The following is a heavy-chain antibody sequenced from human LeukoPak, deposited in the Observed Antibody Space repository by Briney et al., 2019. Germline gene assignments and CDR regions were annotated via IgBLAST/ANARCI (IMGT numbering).Heavy chain of an antibody. CDR1: GFTFSSYA. CDR3: AREAITMVRGVFINQYYFDY. D-gene: IGHD3-10*01. V-gene: IGHV3-30*04. CDR2: ISYDGSNK. J-gene: IGHJ4*02. Sequence: PGGSLRLSCAASGFTFSSYAMHWVRQAPGKGLEWVAVISYDGSNKYYADSVKGRFTISRDNSKNTLYLQMNSLRAEDTAVYYCAREAITMVRGVFINQYYFDYWGQGILVTVSS.